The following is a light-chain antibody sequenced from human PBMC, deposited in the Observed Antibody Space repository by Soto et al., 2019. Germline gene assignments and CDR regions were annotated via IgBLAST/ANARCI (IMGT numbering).Light chain of an antibody. V-gene: IGLV1-47*01. CDR2: SNN. CDR3: AAWDDSLSGRL. Sequence: QSGLTQPPSASGTPGQRVTISCSGSSSNIGSNYVYWYQHLPGTAPKLLIYSNNQRPSGVPDRFSGSKSGTSASLAISGLRSEDEADYYCAAWDDSLSGRLFGTGTKVTVL. J-gene: IGLJ1*01. CDR1: SSNIGSNY.